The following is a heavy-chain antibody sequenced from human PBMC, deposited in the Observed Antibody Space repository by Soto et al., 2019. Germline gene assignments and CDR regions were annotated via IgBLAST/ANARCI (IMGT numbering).Heavy chain of an antibody. J-gene: IGHJ5*02. CDR1: GFSLSTNGEG. Sequence: QITLKESGPTLVKPTQTLTLTCTFSGFSLSTNGEGVGWIRQPPGKALEWLALIYWDDDKRYNPSLKNRLTITKDTSKDQVVLTMTNMDPVDTATYFCAHRRTVRGDIQLSWFDPWGQGTLVTVSS. D-gene: IGHD3-10*01. CDR3: AHRRTVRGDIQLSWFDP. CDR2: IYWDDDK. V-gene: IGHV2-5*02.